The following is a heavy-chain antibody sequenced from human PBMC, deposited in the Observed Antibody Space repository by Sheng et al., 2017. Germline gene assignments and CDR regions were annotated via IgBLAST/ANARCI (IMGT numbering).Heavy chain of an antibody. CDR2: INPKSGGT. Sequence: QEELVQSGAEVKKPGASVKVSCKASGYTFTDYFMHWVRQAPGQGLEWVAWINPKSGGTNYAQKFQGRVTVTSGTSINTVFMDLTRLTSDDTAVYYCARGGQLSPYYFYYGLTSGAKG. J-gene: IGHJ6*02. CDR3: ARGGQLSPYYFYYGLTS. V-gene: IGHV1-2*02. D-gene: IGHD1-1*01. CDR1: GYTFTDYF.